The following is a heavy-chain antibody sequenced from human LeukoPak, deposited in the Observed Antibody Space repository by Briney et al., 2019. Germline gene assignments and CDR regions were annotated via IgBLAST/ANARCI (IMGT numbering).Heavy chain of an antibody. V-gene: IGHV1-2*02. CDR3: ASTVTSFWFDP. CDR1: GYTFTGYY. CDR2: INPNSGGT. J-gene: IGHJ5*02. D-gene: IGHD4-17*01. Sequence: ASVKVSCKASGYTFTGYYMHWVLQAPGQGLEWMGWINPNSGGTNYAQKFQGRITMTRDTSISIAYMELSRLRSDDTAVYYCASTVTSFWFDPWGQGTLVAVSS.